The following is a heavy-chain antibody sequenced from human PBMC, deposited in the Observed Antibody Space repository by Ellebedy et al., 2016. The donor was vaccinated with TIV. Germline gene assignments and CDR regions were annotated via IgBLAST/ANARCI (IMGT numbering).Heavy chain of an antibody. V-gene: IGHV4-4*07. CDR3: ARDGSYFYDSSGYYGRIYYYYGMDV. CDR1: GGSISSYY. D-gene: IGHD3-22*01. CDR2: IYTSGST. J-gene: IGHJ6*02. Sequence: SETLSLTCTVPGGSISSYYWSWIRQPAGKGLEWIGRIYTSGSTNYNPSLRSRVTMSVDTSKSQFSLKLSSVTAADPAVYYCARDGSYFYDSSGYYGRIYYYYGMDVWGQGTTVTVSS.